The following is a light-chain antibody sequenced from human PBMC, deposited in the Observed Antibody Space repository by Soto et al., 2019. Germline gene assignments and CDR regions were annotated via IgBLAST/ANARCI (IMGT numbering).Light chain of an antibody. CDR2: EDN. J-gene: IGLJ2*01. CDR3: QSYDRNSPVI. V-gene: IGLV6-57*04. Sequence: NFMLTQPPSVSESPGKTVTISCTRIAGSIASNYVQWYQQRPGSAPTTLIFEDNERPSGVPGRFSGSIDASSNSASLTISGLQNEDEADYYCQSYDRNSPVIFGGGTKLTVL. CDR1: AGSIASNY.